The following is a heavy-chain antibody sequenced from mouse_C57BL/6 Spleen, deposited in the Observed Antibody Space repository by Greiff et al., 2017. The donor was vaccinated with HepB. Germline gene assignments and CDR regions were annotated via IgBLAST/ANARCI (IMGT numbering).Heavy chain of an antibody. D-gene: IGHD2-4*01. V-gene: IGHV1-82*01. CDR1: GYAFSSSW. CDR3: ARAPYDYEDY. J-gene: IGHJ2*01. Sequence: LEESGPELVKPGASVKISCKASGYAFSSSWMNWVKQRPGKGLEWIGRIYPGDGDTNYNGKFKGKATLTADKSSSTAYMQLSSLTSEDSAVYFCARAPYDYEDYWGQGTTLTVSS. CDR2: IYPGDGDT.